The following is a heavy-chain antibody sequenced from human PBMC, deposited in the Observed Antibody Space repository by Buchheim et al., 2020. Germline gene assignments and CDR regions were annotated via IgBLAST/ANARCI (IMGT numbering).Heavy chain of an antibody. CDR1: GFTFSSYE. Sequence: EVQLVESGGGLVQPGGSLRLSCAASGFTFSSYEMNWVRQAPRKGLEWVSYISSSGSTIYYADSVKGRFTISRDNAKNSLSLQMNSLRAEDTAVYYCARYPYSSGYYSGFDYWGQGTL. CDR2: ISSSGSTI. CDR3: ARYPYSSGYYSGFDY. V-gene: IGHV3-48*03. D-gene: IGHD3-22*01. J-gene: IGHJ4*02.